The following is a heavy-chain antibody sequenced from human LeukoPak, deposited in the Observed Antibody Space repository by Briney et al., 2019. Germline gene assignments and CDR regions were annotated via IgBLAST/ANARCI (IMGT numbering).Heavy chain of an antibody. J-gene: IGHJ4*02. CDR2: ISWNSGSI. CDR3: ARTYSSSWGIIDY. Sequence: GGSLRLSCAASGSTFDDYAMHWVRQAPGKGLEWVSGISWNSGSIGYADSVKGRFTISRDNAKNSLYLQMNSLRAEDTAVYYCARTYSSSWGIIDYWGQGTLVTVSS. V-gene: IGHV3-9*01. CDR1: GSTFDDYA. D-gene: IGHD6-13*01.